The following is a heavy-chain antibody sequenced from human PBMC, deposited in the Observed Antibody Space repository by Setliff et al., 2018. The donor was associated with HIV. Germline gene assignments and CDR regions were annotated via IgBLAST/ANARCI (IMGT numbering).Heavy chain of an antibody. V-gene: IGHV3-49*04. CDR2: IRSEAHGRAT. Sequence: GGSLRLSCAASGFRFRDSAMHWVRQAPGKGLEWVGFIRSEAHGRATEYAASVKGRFTFSRDDSRAIAHLQMNNLRTDDTGVYYCTSESIAVSTWGQGTLVTVSS. CDR1: GFRFRDSA. J-gene: IGHJ4*02. CDR3: TSESIAVST. D-gene: IGHD3-3*02.